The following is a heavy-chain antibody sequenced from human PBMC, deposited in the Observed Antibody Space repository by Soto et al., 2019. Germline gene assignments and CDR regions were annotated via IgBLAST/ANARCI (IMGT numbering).Heavy chain of an antibody. CDR2: IIPIFGTA. CDR1: GGTFSSYA. D-gene: IGHD6-6*01. V-gene: IGHV1-69*06. CDR3: ARTQSIAARGTFDY. J-gene: IGHJ4*02. Sequence: QVQLVQSGAEVKKPGSSVKVSCKASGGTFSSYAISWVRQAPGQGLEWMGGIIPIFGTANYAQKFQGRVMINADKSTSTAYMELSSLRSEDTAVYYCARTQSIAARGTFDYWGQGTLVTVSS.